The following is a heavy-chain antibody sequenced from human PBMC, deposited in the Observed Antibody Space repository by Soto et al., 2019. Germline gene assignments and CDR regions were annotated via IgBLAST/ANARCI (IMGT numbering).Heavy chain of an antibody. CDR3: ARGYDFWSGYFRVLVSYMDV. CDR2: IYSGGST. CDR1: GFTVSSNY. Sequence: HPGGSLRLSCAASGFTVSSNYMSWVRQAPGKGLEWVSIIYSGGSTYYADSVKGRFAISRDNSKNTVSLQMNSLRAEDTAVYYCARGYDFWSGYFRVLVSYMDVWGKGTTVTVSS. D-gene: IGHD3-3*01. V-gene: IGHV3-66*01. J-gene: IGHJ6*03.